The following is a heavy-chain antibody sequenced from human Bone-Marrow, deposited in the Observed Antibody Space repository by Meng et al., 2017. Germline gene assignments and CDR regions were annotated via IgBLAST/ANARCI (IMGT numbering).Heavy chain of an antibody. D-gene: IGHD4-17*01. J-gene: IGHJ4*02. CDR2: IYYSGST. CDR1: GGSISSGGYY. Sequence: LRLSCTVSGGSISSGGYYWSWIRQHPGKGLEWIGYIYYSGSTYYNPSLKSRVTISVDTSKNQFSLKLSSVTAADTAVYYCARVGGLTTVTHAYWGQGKLVHGAS. CDR3: ARVGGLTTVTHAY. V-gene: IGHV4-31*02.